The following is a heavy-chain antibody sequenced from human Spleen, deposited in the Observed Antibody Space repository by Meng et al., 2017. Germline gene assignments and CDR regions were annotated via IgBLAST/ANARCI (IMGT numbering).Heavy chain of an antibody. CDR1: GYTYTHYQ. Sequence: QVQLVQSGAEVKKPGASVKVSCKASGYTYTHYQMDWVRQAPGQGLLWMGVINPSGGGTVYAPEFQDRVTLTRDTSTSTVDMELRFLTSEDTAIYYCGVGEFETPGFYWGQGTLVTVSS. CDR3: GVGEFETPGFY. D-gene: IGHD1-26*01. J-gene: IGHJ4*02. V-gene: IGHV1-46*01. CDR2: INPSGGGT.